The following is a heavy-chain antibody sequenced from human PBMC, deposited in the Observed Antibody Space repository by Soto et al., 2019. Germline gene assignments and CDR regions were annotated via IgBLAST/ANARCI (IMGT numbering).Heavy chain of an antibody. CDR3: ATFYSGT. CDR2: IIPLLDIA. CDR1: GDTFNSQT. V-gene: IGHV1-69*02. J-gene: IGHJ4*02. D-gene: IGHD1-26*01. Sequence: QVQLVQSGAEVKKPGSSVRVSCKASGDTFNSQTFSWVRQAPGQGLEWMGRIIPLLDIANFAQKFQGRLTLSADTSTTTAHMELSSLRSEDTAIYYWATFYSGTWGQGTLVTVSA.